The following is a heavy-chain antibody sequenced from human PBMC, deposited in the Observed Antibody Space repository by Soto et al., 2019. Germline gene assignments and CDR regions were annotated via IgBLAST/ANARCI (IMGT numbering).Heavy chain of an antibody. CDR3: ASMIGDPVLSFDS. D-gene: IGHD3-10*02. V-gene: IGHV4-59*01. J-gene: IGHJ5*01. CDR1: GGSISSYY. Sequence: QVQLXXSGPGLVKPSETLSLTCTVSGGSISSYYWSWIRQPPGKGLEWIGFIFYSGSTSYNPSLKSRVTISIDTSEYQFSLKLNSVTAADTAVYYCASMIGDPVLSFDSWGQGTLVAVSS. CDR2: IFYSGST.